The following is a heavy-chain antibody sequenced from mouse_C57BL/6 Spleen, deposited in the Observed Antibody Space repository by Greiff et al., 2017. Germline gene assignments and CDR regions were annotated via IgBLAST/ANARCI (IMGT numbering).Heavy chain of an antibody. Sequence: QVQLQQPGAELVKPGASVKLFCKASGYTFTSYWMHWVKQRPGRGLEWIGRIDPNSGGTKYNEKFKSKATLTVDKPSSTAYMQLSSLTSEDSAVYYCARREITTVVATPYYYAMDDWGQGTSVTVSS. V-gene: IGHV1-72*01. J-gene: IGHJ4*01. CDR3: ARREITTVVATPYYYAMDD. CDR2: IDPNSGGT. CDR1: GYTFTSYW. D-gene: IGHD1-1*01.